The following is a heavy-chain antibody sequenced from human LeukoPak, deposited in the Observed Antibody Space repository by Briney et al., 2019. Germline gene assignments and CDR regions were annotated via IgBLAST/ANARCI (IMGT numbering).Heavy chain of an antibody. Sequence: GGSLRLSCAASGFTFRSHDMYWVRQAPGKGLEWVSSTTSSTKIYYADSVKGRFTISRDNAKNSLYLQMNSLRAGDTAVYYCARARLTDGGSDHWGQGTLVTVSS. CDR2: TTSSTKI. CDR1: GFTFRSHD. CDR3: ARARLTDGGSDH. V-gene: IGHV3-21*06. J-gene: IGHJ5*02. D-gene: IGHD4-23*01.